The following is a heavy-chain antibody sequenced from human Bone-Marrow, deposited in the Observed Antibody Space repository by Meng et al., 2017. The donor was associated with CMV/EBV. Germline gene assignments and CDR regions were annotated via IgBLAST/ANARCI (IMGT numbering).Heavy chain of an antibody. V-gene: IGHV1-18*01. CDR3: ARAGITIFGVVITNTGLDY. CDR2: ISAYNGNT. D-gene: IGHD3-3*01. CDR1: GYTFTSYG. Sequence: ASVKVSCKASGYTFTSYGISWVRQAPGQGLEWMGWISAYNGNTNYAQKLQGRVTMTTDTSTSTAYMELRSLRSDDTAVYYCARAGITIFGVVITNTGLDYWGQGTLVTFSS. J-gene: IGHJ4*02.